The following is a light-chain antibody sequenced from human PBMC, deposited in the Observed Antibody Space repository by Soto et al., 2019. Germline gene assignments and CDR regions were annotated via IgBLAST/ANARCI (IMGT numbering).Light chain of an antibody. CDR3: QQYSNSPLT. CDR2: DTF. CDR1: QSFSKYY. Sequence: ENVLTQSPGTLSLSSGERATLSCRASQSFSKYYLAWYQQKPGQAPRLLIYDTFSRATGIPDRFSGSGSGTDFTLTISRLEPEDVAVYYCQQYSNSPLTFGGGTRWIS. J-gene: IGKJ4*01. V-gene: IGKV3-20*01.